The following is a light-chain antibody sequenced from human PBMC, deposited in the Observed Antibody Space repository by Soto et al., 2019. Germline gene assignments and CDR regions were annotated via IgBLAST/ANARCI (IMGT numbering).Light chain of an antibody. CDR3: CSYAGGYTHAV. CDR1: SSDVGTYNY. V-gene: IGLV2-11*01. J-gene: IGLJ2*01. Sequence: QSALTQPRSVSGPPGQSVSISCSGTSSDVGTYNYVSWYQQHPGKAPKLMIYDVSKRPLGVPDRFSGSKSGNTASLTISGLQAEDEADYYCCSYAGGYTHAVFGGGTKLTVL. CDR2: DVS.